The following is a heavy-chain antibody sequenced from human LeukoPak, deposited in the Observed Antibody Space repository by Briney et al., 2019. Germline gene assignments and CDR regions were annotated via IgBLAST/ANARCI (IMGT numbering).Heavy chain of an antibody. J-gene: IGHJ4*02. CDR2: INRSGTT. CDR1: GGSFNGYY. V-gene: IGHV4-34*01. Sequence: PSETLSLTCAVYGGSFNGYYWSWVRQTPGKGLEWIGEINRSGTTNYNPSLGSGVSMSVDTSKSQVSLRLTSVTAADTAVYYCARPHLDYLDYWGQGAVVTVSS. CDR3: ARPHLDYLDY.